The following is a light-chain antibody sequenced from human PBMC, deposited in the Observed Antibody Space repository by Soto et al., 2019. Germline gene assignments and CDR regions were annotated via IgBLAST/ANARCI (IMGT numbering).Light chain of an antibody. Sequence: QSVLTQPPSASGTPGQRVTISCSGSSSNIGSNTVNWYQQLPGTAPKLLIYSYNQRPSGVPDRFSGSKSGTSASLAISGLQSEDEDDYYCAAWDDSLIGYVFGTGTKVTVL. CDR1: SSNIGSNT. CDR3: AAWDDSLIGYV. CDR2: SYN. J-gene: IGLJ1*01. V-gene: IGLV1-44*01.